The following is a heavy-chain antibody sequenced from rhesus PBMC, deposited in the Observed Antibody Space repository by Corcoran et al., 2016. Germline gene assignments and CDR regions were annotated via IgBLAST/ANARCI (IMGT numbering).Heavy chain of an antibody. CDR3: TTVDY. CDR1: GFTFSDDY. CDR2: INPNGGTT. J-gene: IGHJ4*01. Sequence: EVQLVESGGGLVQPGGSLRLSCAASGFTFSDDYMEWVRQAPGKGLVWVGQINPNGGTTFLMVSVKGRFTISRDNAKNTLYLQINSLKIEDTAVYYCTTVDYWGQGVLVTVSS. V-gene: IGHV3-10*01.